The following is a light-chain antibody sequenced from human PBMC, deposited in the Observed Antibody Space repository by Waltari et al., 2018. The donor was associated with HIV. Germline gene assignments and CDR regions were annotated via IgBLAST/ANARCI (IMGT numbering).Light chain of an antibody. CDR2: EDD. CDR3: QSYYNNFVYV. J-gene: IGLJ1*01. Sequence: NFMMTQPHSVSESPGKTVTISCTGSGGRIASNYVQWYQQRPGSAPTTVIYEDDQRPSGVPDLFSGSIDSSSNSASLTISGLRTEDEADYYCQSYYNNFVYVFGGGTKVTVL. CDR1: GGRIASNY. V-gene: IGLV6-57*02.